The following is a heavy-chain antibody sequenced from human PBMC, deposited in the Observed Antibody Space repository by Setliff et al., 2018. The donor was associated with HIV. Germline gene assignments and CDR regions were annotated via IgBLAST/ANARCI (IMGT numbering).Heavy chain of an antibody. V-gene: IGHV4-4*07. CDR3: ARDAGPHYGSGPPLEY. Sequence: SGTLSLTCTVSGGSISRYYWSWIRQPAGKGLEWIGRIYPSGNINYNPSLKSRLTMSIDTSKNQFSLKLSSVTATDTAVYYCARDAGPHYGSGPPLEYWGQGIQVTVSS. D-gene: IGHD3-10*01. CDR2: IYPSGNI. CDR1: GGSISRYY. J-gene: IGHJ4*02.